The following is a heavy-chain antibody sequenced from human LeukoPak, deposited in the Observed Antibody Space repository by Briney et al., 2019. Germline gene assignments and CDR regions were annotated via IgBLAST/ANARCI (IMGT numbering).Heavy chain of an antibody. J-gene: IGHJ4*02. D-gene: IGHD1-26*01. CDR2: INSDGSST. V-gene: IGHV3-74*01. CDR3: ARGYSGTYRIDY. Sequence: GGSLRLSCAASGFTFSSYSMNWVRQAPGKGLVWVSRINSDGSSTSYADSVKGRFTISRDNAKNTLSLQMNRLRADDTAVYYCARGYSGTYRIDYWGQGTLVTVSS. CDR1: GFTFSSYS.